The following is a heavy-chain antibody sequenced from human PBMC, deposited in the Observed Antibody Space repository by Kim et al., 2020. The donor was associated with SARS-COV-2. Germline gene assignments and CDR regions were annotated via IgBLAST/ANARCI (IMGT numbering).Heavy chain of an antibody. CDR2: INAGNGNT. D-gene: IGHD3-3*01. Sequence: ASVKVSCKASGYTFTSYAMHWVRQAPGQRLEWMGWINAGNGNTKYSQKFQGRVTITRDTSASTAYMELRSLRSEDTAVYYCAREHPKGSPNYDFWSGYYNPLDYWGQGTLVTVSS. CDR3: AREHPKGSPNYDFWSGYYNPLDY. J-gene: IGHJ4*02. CDR1: GYTFTSYA. V-gene: IGHV1-3*01.